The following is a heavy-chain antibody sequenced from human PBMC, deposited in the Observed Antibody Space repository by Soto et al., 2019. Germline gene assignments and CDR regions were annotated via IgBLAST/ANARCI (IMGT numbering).Heavy chain of an antibody. V-gene: IGHV1-8*01. CDR3: ARGSRYCSGGSCSYYMDV. J-gene: IGHJ6*03. Sequence: QVLLVQSGAEVKKPGASVKVSCKASGYTFTSYDINWVRQATEKGLGWMGGMNPNSGNTGYAQKFQGRVTMTRNTSISTAYMELSSLRSEDTAVYYCARGSRYCSGGSCSYYMDVWGKGTTVTVSS. D-gene: IGHD2-15*01. CDR1: GYTFTSYD. CDR2: MNPNSGNT.